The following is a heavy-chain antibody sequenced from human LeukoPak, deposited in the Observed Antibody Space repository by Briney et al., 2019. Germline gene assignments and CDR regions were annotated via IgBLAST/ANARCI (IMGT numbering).Heavy chain of an antibody. CDR3: ARGPHYYDSSGHYNYYYYGMDV. J-gene: IGHJ6*02. D-gene: IGHD3-22*01. Sequence: SQTLSLTWAVSGGSISSGDYYWSWIRQPPGKGLEWIVYIYYSGSTYYNPSLKSRLTISVDTSKNQFSLKLPSVTAADTAVYYCARGPHYYDSSGHYNYYYYGMDVWGQGTTVTVSS. CDR1: GGSISSGDYY. CDR2: IYYSGST. V-gene: IGHV4-30-4*01.